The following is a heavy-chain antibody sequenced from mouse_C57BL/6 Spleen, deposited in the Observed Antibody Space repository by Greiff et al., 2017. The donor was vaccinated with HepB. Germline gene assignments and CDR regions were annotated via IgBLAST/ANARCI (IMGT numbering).Heavy chain of an antibody. CDR3: ARWGGYGFWYFDV. Sequence: EVKVVESGGGLVKPGGSLKLSCAASGFTFSDYGMHWVRQAPEKGLEWVAYISSGSSTIYYADTVKGRFTISRDNAKNTLFLQMTSLRSEDTAMYYCARWGGYGFWYFDVWGTGTTVTVSS. CDR1: GFTFSDYG. V-gene: IGHV5-17*01. CDR2: ISSGSSTI. D-gene: IGHD2-2*01. J-gene: IGHJ1*03.